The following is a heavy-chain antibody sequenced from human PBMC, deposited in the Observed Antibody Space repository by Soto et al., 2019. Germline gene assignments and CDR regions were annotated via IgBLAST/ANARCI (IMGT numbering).Heavy chain of an antibody. CDR3: AKDLSLVGYYDFWSGGTFDY. CDR2: ISGSGGST. Sequence: GGSLRLSCAASGFTFSSYAMSWVRQAPGKGLEWVSAISGSGGSTYYADSVKGRFTISRDNSKNTLYLQMKSLRAEDTAVYYCAKDLSLVGYYDFWSGGTFDYWGQGTLVTVSS. D-gene: IGHD3-3*01. CDR1: GFTFSSYA. V-gene: IGHV3-23*01. J-gene: IGHJ4*02.